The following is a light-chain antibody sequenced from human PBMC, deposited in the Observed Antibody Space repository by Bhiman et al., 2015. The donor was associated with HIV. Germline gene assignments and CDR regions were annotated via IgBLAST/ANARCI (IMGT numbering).Light chain of an antibody. CDR3: QSYDSSLSGYV. J-gene: IGLJ1*01. V-gene: IGLV2-8*01. CDR2: GNS. CDR1: SSDVGGYNY. Sequence: QSALTQPPSASGSPGQSVTISCTGTSSDVGGYNYVSWYQQHPRTAPKLLIYGNSNRPSGVPDRFSGSKSGTSASLAITGLQAEDEADYYCQSYDSSLSGYVFGTGTKVTVL.